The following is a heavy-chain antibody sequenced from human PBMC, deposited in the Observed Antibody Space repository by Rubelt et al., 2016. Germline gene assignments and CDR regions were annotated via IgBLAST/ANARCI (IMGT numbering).Heavy chain of an antibody. J-gene: IGHJ3*02. D-gene: IGHD3-22*01. CDR2: IYYSGST. CDR3: ARDPVITMIVSWAFDI. Sequence: QLQLQESGPGLVKPSETLSLTCTVSGGSISSSSYYWGWIRQPPGKGLEWIGSIYYSGSTYYNPSLKGRVTISVDTSKNQFSLKLSSVTAADTAVYYCARDPVITMIVSWAFDIWGQGTMVTVSS. CDR1: GGSISSSSYY. V-gene: IGHV4-39*07.